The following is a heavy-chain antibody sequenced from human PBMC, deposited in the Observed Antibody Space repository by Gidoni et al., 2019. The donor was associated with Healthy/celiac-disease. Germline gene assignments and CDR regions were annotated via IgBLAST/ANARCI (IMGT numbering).Heavy chain of an antibody. CDR1: GSTLDDYA. D-gene: IGHD5-18*01. CDR2: ISWNSGSI. J-gene: IGHJ3*02. CDR3: AKDIRPDTAMAYDAFDI. Sequence: QRVGLGEGWDRPARSRNPSGPASGSTLDDYAWHWVRQAPGKGLEWVSGISWNSGSIGYADSVKGRFTISRDNAKNSLYLQMNSLRAEDTALYYCAKDIRPDTAMAYDAFDIWGQGTMVTVSS. V-gene: IGHV3-9*01.